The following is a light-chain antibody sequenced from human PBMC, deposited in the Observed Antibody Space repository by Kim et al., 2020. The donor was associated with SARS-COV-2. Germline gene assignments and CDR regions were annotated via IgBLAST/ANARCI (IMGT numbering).Light chain of an antibody. V-gene: IGLV3-19*01. CDR2: GEN. CDR1: GLRSYH. CDR3: NSRDNSGNHRV. J-gene: IGLJ3*02. Sequence: SSELTQDPAVSVALGQTVTITCQGDGLRSYHASWYQQKPGPAPVLVIYGENNRPSGIPDRFSGSRSGNTASLTITGAQAEDEADYYCNSRDNSGNHRVFGGGTQLTVL.